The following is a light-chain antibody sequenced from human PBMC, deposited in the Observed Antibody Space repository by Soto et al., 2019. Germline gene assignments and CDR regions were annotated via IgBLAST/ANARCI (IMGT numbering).Light chain of an antibody. CDR3: QQAFSAEWT. CDR1: QSIGTF. CDR2: TSF. V-gene: IGKV1-39*01. Sequence: IQMTQSPSSLSASVGDRVSITCRASQSIGTFLNWYQQKPGEAPNLLNHTSFTLYSGVPSRFSGTGSGTDFTLTISSLQPEDFATYFCQQAFSAEWTFGQGTKV. J-gene: IGKJ1*01.